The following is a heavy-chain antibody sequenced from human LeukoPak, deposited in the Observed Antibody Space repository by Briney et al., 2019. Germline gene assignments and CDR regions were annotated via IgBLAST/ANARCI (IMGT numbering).Heavy chain of an antibody. CDR2: IHASGST. J-gene: IGHJ5*02. Sequence: SETLSLTCTVSNGSISSYYWSWIRQPAGKGLEWIGRIHASGSTNYNPSLKSRVTMSVDTPKNQFSLKLSSVTAADTAIHFCARGDRAVAGAWGWFDPWGQGTLVTVSS. D-gene: IGHD6-19*01. V-gene: IGHV4-4*07. CDR3: ARGDRAVAGAWGWFDP. CDR1: NGSISSYY.